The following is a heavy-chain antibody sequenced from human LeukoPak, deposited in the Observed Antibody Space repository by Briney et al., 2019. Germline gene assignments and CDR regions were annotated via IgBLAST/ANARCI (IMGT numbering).Heavy chain of an antibody. CDR1: GFTFSKND. J-gene: IGHJ6*02. CDR2: IGTTGDK. Sequence: PGGSLRLSCAASGFTFSKNDMQWVRQATGKGLEWVSSIGTTGDKYYADSVEGRFISSREDAKNSLYLQMNRLRAGDTAVYYCARDWDLTVPGPKAQYGMDVWGQGTTVTVSS. V-gene: IGHV3-13*04. D-gene: IGHD3-9*01. CDR3: ARDWDLTVPGPKAQYGMDV.